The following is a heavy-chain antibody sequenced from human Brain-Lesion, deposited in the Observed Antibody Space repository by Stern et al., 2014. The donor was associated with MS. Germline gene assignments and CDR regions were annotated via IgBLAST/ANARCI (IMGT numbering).Heavy chain of an antibody. J-gene: IGHJ3*02. Sequence: EVQLVESGAEVKKPGESLKISCKGSGYRFDNYWIGWGRQKPGEGLEWMGIIYTADSDTRYSPSLQGQVTISADKSISTVYLQWSSLKASDTAMYYCARTYSSGWYGGHAFDIWGQGTMVTVSS. V-gene: IGHV5-51*01. CDR1: GYRFDNYW. CDR2: IYTADSDT. D-gene: IGHD6-19*01. CDR3: ARTYSSGWYGGHAFDI.